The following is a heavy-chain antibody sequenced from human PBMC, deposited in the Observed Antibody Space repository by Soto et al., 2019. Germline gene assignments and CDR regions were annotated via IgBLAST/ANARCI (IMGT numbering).Heavy chain of an antibody. D-gene: IGHD2-15*01. CDR1: GYTFTGYY. J-gene: IGHJ5*02. CDR3: SRGLPEYCSGGSCYWFDP. Sequence: GSSVTVSCKASGYTFTGYYMHWVRQAPGQGLEWMGWINPNSGGANYAQKFQGWVTMTRDTSISTAYMELSRLRSDDTAVYYCSRGLPEYCSGGSCYWFDPWGQGTLVTVSS. CDR2: INPNSGGA. V-gene: IGHV1-2*04.